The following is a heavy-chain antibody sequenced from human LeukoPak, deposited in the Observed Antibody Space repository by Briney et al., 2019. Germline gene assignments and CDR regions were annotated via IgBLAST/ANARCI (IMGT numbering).Heavy chain of an antibody. CDR3: ARQTAAAGTDDYYYYYYYMDV. D-gene: IGHD6-13*01. V-gene: IGHV5-51*01. Sequence: NRGESLKISCKGSGYRFTTYWTGWVRQMPGKGLEWMGIMHPGDSETRYSPSFQGQVTISADKSITTAYLQWSGLKASDTAMYYCARQTAAAGTDDYYYYYYYMDVWGKGTTVTVSS. CDR2: MHPGDSET. J-gene: IGHJ6*03. CDR1: GYRFTTYW.